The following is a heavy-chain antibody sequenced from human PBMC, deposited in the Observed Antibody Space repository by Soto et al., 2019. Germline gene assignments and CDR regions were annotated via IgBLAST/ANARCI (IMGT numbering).Heavy chain of an antibody. CDR2: IWPDGNNK. D-gene: IGHD5-12*01. V-gene: IGHV3-33*01. CDR1: GFTFSNYD. J-gene: IGHJ5*02. Sequence: QVQLVESGGGVVQPGRSLRLSCAASGFTFSNYDIHWVRQAPGKGLEWVAVIWPDGNNKYYLDSVKGRFTISRDNSKNTLYLQMDSLRVEDTAVYYCARAGIVAITQLGWFDPWGQGTLVTVSS. CDR3: ARAGIVAITQLGWFDP.